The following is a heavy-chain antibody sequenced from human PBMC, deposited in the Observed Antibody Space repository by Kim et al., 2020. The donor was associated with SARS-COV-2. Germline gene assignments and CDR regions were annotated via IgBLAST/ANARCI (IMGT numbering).Heavy chain of an antibody. D-gene: IGHD1-26*01. V-gene: IGHV3-23*01. J-gene: IGHJ4*02. CDR3: AKNRGSHQKEGSFDY. CDR2: ISGSGGST. CDR1: GFTFSSYA. Sequence: GGSLRLSCAASGFTFSSYAMSWVRQAPGKGLEWVSAISGSGGSTYYADSVKGRFTISRDNSKNTLYLQMNSLRAEDTAVYYCAKNRGSHQKEGSFDYWGQGTLVTVSS.